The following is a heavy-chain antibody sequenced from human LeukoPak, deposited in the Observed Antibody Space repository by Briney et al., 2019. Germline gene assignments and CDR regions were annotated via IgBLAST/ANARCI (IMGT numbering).Heavy chain of an antibody. J-gene: IGHJ5*02. D-gene: IGHD4-23*01. CDR3: TRKDYGGNL. Sequence: AGGSLRLSCAASGFTFSGYAMSWVRQAPDKGLQWVSGISGSGGSTYYAASVKGRFTISRDNSKNTLYLQMNSLKTEDTAVYYCTRKDYGGNLWGQGTLVTVSS. CDR1: GFTFSGYA. CDR2: ISGSGGST. V-gene: IGHV3-23*01.